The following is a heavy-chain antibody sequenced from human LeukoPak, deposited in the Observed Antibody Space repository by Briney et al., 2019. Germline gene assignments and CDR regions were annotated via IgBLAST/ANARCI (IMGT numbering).Heavy chain of an antibody. CDR2: IYPGDSDT. D-gene: IGHD1-26*01. CDR1: GYTFTSYW. J-gene: IGHJ4*02. CDR3: ARRSSIVGAPSDY. Sequence: GESLKISCEGSGYTFTSYWIAWVRQMPGKGLEWMGIIYPGDSDTRYSPSFQGQVTISADKSISTAYLQWSSLKASDTAMYYCARRSSIVGAPSDYWGQGTLVTVSS. V-gene: IGHV5-51*01.